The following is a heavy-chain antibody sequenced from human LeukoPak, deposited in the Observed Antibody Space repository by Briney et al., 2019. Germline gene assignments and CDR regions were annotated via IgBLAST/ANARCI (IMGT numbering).Heavy chain of an antibody. Sequence: SETLSLTCTVSSGSIVGYSWTWIWQPAGKGLQWIGHFLSGGTTNYNPSLKSRVTISLDKSKNHVSLRLTSVTAADTAVYFCAMTQYTDVDLDDYYMDVWGKGTAVTVSS. D-gene: IGHD3/OR15-3a*01. V-gene: IGHV4-4*07. CDR1: SGSIVGYS. CDR3: AMTQYTDVDLDDYYMDV. CDR2: FLSGGTT. J-gene: IGHJ6*03.